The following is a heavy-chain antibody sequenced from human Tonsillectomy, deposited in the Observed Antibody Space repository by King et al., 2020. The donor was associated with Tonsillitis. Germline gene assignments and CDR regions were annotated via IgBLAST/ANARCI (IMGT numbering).Heavy chain of an antibody. D-gene: IGHD2-15*01. CDR2: ISYDGSNE. Sequence: VQLVESGGGVVQPGRSLRLSCAASGFSFDTYTLHWVRQAPGKGLEWVTLISYDGSNEKYTDSVKGRFTISRDNSKNTLYLQMNSLRPEDTAMYYCARGSPRLHFDSRGQGTLVTVSS. V-gene: IGHV3-30*10. J-gene: IGHJ4*02. CDR1: GFSFDTYT. CDR3: ARGSPRLHFDS.